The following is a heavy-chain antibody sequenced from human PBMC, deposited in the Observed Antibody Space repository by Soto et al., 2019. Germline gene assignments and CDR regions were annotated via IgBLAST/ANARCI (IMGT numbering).Heavy chain of an antibody. CDR2: INAGNGNT. J-gene: IGHJ4*02. Sequence: ASVKVSCKASGYTFTSYAMHWVRQAPGQRLEWMGWINAGNGNTKYSQKFQGRVTITRDTSASTAYMELSSLRSEDTAVYYCARGPTGMNQSDPNTFAYWGKGTLVTVSS. V-gene: IGHV1-3*01. D-gene: IGHD1-1*01. CDR3: ARGPTGMNQSDPNTFAY. CDR1: GYTFTSYA.